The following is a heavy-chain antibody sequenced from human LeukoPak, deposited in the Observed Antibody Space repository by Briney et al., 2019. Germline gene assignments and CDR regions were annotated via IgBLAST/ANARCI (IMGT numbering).Heavy chain of an antibody. CDR2: INSDGSST. D-gene: IGHD5-24*01. J-gene: IGHJ3*02. CDR1: GFTFSSYW. CDR3: ARDRRTGLRSKVATILGAFDI. V-gene: IGHV3-74*01. Sequence: PGGSLRLSCAASGFTFSSYWMHWVRQAPGKGLVWVSRINSDGSSTSYADSVKGRFTISRDNAKNTLYLQMNSLRAEDTAVYYCARDRRTGLRSKVATILGAFDIWGQGTMVTVSS.